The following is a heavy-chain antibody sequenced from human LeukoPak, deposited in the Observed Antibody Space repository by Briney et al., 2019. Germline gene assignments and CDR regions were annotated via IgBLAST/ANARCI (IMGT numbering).Heavy chain of an antibody. D-gene: IGHD4-23*01. CDR1: GFTFTTYW. Sequence: PGGSLRLSCAASGFTFTTYWMSWVRQAPGKVLEWVASINQDGSEKYYVDSVKGRFTISRDNAKNSLYLQMNSLRAEDTAVYFCVRAIGSNTLWGQGTLVTVSS. J-gene: IGHJ4*02. CDR3: VRAIGSNTL. CDR2: INQDGSEK. V-gene: IGHV3-7*01.